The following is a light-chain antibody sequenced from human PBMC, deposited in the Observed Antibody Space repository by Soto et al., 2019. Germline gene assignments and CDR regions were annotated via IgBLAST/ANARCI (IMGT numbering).Light chain of an antibody. J-gene: IGKJ1*01. Sequence: LTQSPRTLSLSPGGTATLSCRASQTVNSDYLAWFQQRPGQAPRLLIFATSRRATDIPDRFSGSGSGTDFTLAIRRLEPEDFAVYYCHQFGYSPRTFGQGTKVDIK. CDR1: QTVNSDY. CDR2: ATS. CDR3: HQFGYSPRT. V-gene: IGKV3-20*01.